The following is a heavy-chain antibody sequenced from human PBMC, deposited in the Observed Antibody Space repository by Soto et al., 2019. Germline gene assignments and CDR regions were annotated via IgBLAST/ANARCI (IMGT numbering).Heavy chain of an antibody. Sequence: PSETLSLTCTVSGGSISSGGYYWSWIRQHPGKGLEWIGYIYYSGSTYYNPSLKSRVTISVDTSKNQFSLKLSSVTAADTAVYYCARNQPEIAAAGTRDSWFDPWGQGTRVTVSS. CDR3: ARNQPEIAAAGTRDSWFDP. CDR1: GGSISSGGYY. V-gene: IGHV4-31*03. D-gene: IGHD6-13*01. CDR2: IYYSGST. J-gene: IGHJ5*02.